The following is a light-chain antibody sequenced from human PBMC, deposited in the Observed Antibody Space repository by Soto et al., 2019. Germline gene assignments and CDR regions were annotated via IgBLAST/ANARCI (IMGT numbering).Light chain of an antibody. Sequence: EIVLTQSPATLSLSPGEGATLSCRASQSLDSYLAWYQQKPGQAPRLLIYDVSNRATGIPARFSGSGSGTDFTLTISSLEPEDFAVYYCQQRGETFGQGTKVEIK. J-gene: IGKJ1*01. CDR1: QSLDSY. CDR2: DVS. CDR3: QQRGET. V-gene: IGKV3-11*01.